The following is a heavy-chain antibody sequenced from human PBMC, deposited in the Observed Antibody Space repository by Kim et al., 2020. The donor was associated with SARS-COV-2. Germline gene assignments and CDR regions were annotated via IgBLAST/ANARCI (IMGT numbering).Heavy chain of an antibody. D-gene: IGHD3-22*01. J-gene: IGHJ4*02. V-gene: IGHV4-39*07. CDR3: ARAAFKYDNKGYYHRGFFDY. CDR2: IYYSGSA. CDR1: GGSISSSSYY. Sequence: SETLSLTCTVSGGSISSSSYYWGWIRQPPGKGLEWIGSIYYSGSAYHSPSLKSRVTISVDTSKTHFSLKLSSVTAADTAVYFCARAAFKYDNKGYYHRGFFDYWGQGTVVTVSS.